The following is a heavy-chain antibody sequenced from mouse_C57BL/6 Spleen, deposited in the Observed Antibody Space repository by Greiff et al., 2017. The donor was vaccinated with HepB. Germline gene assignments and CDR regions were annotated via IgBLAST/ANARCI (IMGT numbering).Heavy chain of an antibody. D-gene: IGHD1-1*01. Sequence: LVESGAELVRPGASVTLSCKASGYTFTDYEMHWVKQTPVHGLEWIGAIDPETGGTAYNQKFKGKAILTADKSSSTAYMELRSLTSEDSAVYYCTREDYYPFDYWGQGTTLTVSS. V-gene: IGHV1-15*01. CDR1: GYTFTDYE. CDR3: TREDYYPFDY. J-gene: IGHJ2*01. CDR2: IDPETGGT.